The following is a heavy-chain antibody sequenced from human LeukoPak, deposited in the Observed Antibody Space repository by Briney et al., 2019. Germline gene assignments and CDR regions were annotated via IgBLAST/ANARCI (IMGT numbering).Heavy chain of an antibody. J-gene: IGHJ4*02. V-gene: IGHV3-53*01. CDR1: GFTVSSNY. D-gene: IGHD1-26*01. CDR2: IYSGGST. Sequence: GGSLRLSCAASGFTVSSNYMSWVRQAPGKGLEWVSVIYSGGSTYYADSVKGRFTISRDNAKNTLYLQMNSLRAEDTAVYYCAKDPLYSGSVDTRDYWGQGTLVTVSS. CDR3: AKDPLYSGSVDTRDY.